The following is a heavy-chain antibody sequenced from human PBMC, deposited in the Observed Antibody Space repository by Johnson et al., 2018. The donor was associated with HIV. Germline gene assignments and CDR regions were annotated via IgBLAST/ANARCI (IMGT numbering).Heavy chain of an antibody. J-gene: IGHJ3*02. CDR3: ARDRGAFDI. CDR2: INWNGGGT. Sequence: VQLVESGGGLIQPGGSLRLSCAASGFTVSSNYMSWVRQVPGKGLEWVSGINWNGGGTGYADSVKGRFTISRDNAKNSLYLQMNSLRAEDTAVYYCARDRGAFDIWGQGTMVTVSS. CDR1: GFTVSSNY. V-gene: IGHV3-20*04.